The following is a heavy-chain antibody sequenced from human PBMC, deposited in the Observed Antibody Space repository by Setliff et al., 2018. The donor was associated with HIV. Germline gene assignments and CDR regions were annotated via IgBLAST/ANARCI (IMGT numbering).Heavy chain of an antibody. Sequence: ASVKVSCKASGYIFTSYAISWVRQAPGQGLEWMGWISAYNGNTNYAQKFQGRVTMTTDIATSTAYMELRSLRSDDTAVYYCARGAGSYYFDYWGQGTLVTVSS. CDR2: ISAYNGNT. D-gene: IGHD3-16*01. CDR3: ARGAGSYYFDY. CDR1: GYIFTSYA. V-gene: IGHV1-18*01. J-gene: IGHJ4*02.